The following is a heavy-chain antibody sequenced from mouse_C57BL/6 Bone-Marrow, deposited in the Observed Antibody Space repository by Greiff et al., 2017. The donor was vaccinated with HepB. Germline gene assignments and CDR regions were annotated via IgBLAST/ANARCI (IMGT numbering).Heavy chain of an antibody. J-gene: IGHJ2*01. CDR3: ARWGYYGSVDY. CDR2: INPYNGGT. V-gene: IGHV1-19*01. D-gene: IGHD1-1*01. CDR1: GYTFTDYY. Sequence: EVKLMESGPVLVKPGASVKMSCKASGYTFTDYYMNWVKQSHGKSLEWIGVINPYNGGTSYNQKFKGKATLTVDKSSSTAYMELNSLTSEDSAVYYCARWGYYGSVDYWGQGTTLTVSS.